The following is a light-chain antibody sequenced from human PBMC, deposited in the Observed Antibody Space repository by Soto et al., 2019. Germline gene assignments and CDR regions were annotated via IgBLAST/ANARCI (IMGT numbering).Light chain of an antibody. V-gene: IGKV1-39*01. CDR1: QNIHKY. CDR3: QQSFVSPWT. CDR2: EAT. Sequence: DLQLTQSPASLSASVGDRVTISCRSSQNIHKYLNWYQQRPGKAPNLLVYEATSLETGVSLKFSGSGSGTEFTLPINSLQPEDFATYYCQQSFVSPWTFGQGTNIEI. J-gene: IGKJ1*01.